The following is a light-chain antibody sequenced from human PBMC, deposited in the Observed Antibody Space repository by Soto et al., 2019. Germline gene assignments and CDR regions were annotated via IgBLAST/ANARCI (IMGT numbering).Light chain of an antibody. J-gene: IGKJ5*01. CDR1: QSIGSN. V-gene: IGKV3-15*01. CDR3: QQRSHWPPIT. Sequence: IVMTHSPATLSVSPGERATLSFRASQSIGSNLAWYQQKPGQAPRLLIYAASIRASDFPARFSGSGSGTEFTLTISSLEPNDSAVYYCQQRSHWPPITFGQGTRLEIK. CDR2: AAS.